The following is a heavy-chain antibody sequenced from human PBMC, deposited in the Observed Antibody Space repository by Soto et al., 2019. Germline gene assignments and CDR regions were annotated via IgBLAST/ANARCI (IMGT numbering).Heavy chain of an antibody. Sequence: SETLSLTCAVYGGSFSGYYWSWIRQPPGKGLEWIGEINHSGSTNYNPSLKSRVTISVDTSKNQFSLKLSSVTAADTAVYYCARSRVPAARIYYCNYMDVWGKRTTVTVSS. V-gene: IGHV4-34*01. J-gene: IGHJ6*03. CDR2: INHSGST. CDR3: ARSRVPAARIYYCNYMDV. CDR1: GGSFSGYY. D-gene: IGHD2-2*01.